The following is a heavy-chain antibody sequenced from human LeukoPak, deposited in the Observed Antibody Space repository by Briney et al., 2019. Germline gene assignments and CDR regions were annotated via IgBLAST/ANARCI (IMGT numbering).Heavy chain of an antibody. J-gene: IGHJ4*02. CDR2: INHSGST. Sequence: SETLSLTCTVSGGSISSGGYYWSWIRQPPGKGLEWVGEINHSGSTNYNPSLKSRVTISVDTSKNQFSLKLSSVTAADTAVYYCARVWWYFDYWGQGTLVTVSS. V-gene: IGHV4-39*07. CDR3: ARVWWYFDY. D-gene: IGHD2-15*01. CDR1: GGSISSGGYY.